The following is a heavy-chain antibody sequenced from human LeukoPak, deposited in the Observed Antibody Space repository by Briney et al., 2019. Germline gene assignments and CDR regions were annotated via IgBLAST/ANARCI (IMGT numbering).Heavy chain of an antibody. J-gene: IGHJ4*02. CDR1: GFTFSSYA. V-gene: IGHV3-30-3*01. D-gene: IGHD3-22*01. CDR3: AGEFMIGDFFGY. Sequence: GRSLRLSCAASGFTFSSYAMHWVRQAPGKGLEWVAVISYDGSNKYYADSVKGRFTISRDNSKNTLYLQMNSLRAEDTAVYYCAGEFMIGDFFGYWGQGTLVTVSS. CDR2: ISYDGSNK.